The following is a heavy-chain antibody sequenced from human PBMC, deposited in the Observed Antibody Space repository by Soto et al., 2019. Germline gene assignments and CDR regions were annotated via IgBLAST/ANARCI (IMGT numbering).Heavy chain of an antibody. J-gene: IGHJ4*02. CDR2: IYSIGNT. Sequence: QLQLQASGSGLVKPSETLSLTCIVSNGSISSRSSYWGWIRQPPGKGLDWIGSIYSIGNTYYNTSLKSRVPIAIDTSKAQFSLKMNSVTAADTAVYFCGGQDYGAKGYYFESWCQGALGTVSS. CDR3: GGQDYGAKGYYFES. D-gene: IGHD4-17*01. V-gene: IGHV4-39*01. CDR1: NGSISSRSSY.